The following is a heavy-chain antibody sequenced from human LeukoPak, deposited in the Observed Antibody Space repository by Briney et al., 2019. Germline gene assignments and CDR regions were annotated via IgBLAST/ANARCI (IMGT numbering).Heavy chain of an antibody. V-gene: IGHV3-21*01. D-gene: IGHD5-18*01. CDR1: EFTFSTYS. CDR3: ARELTNTAMVTTSDY. CDR2: ISSGSTYI. Sequence: GGSLRLSCAASEFTFSTYSMNWVRQAPGKGLEWVSSISSGSTYIYYADSVKGRFTISRDNAKNSLYLQMNSLRAKDTAVYYCARELTNTAMVTTSDYWGQGTLVTVSS. J-gene: IGHJ4*02.